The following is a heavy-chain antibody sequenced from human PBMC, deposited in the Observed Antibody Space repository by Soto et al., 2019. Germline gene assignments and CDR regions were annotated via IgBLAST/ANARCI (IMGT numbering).Heavy chain of an antibody. CDR2: IYYSGST. CDR3: ARQVDCSSTSCYLSYYYYYYMDV. Sequence: QLQLQESGPGLVKPSETLSLTCTVSGGSISSSSYYWGWIRQPPGKGLEWIGSIYYSGSTYYNPSLKSRVTISVDTSKNQFSLKLSSVTAADTAVYYCARQVDCSSTSCYLSYYYYYYMDVWGEGTTVTVSS. V-gene: IGHV4-39*01. D-gene: IGHD2-2*01. CDR1: GGSISSSSYY. J-gene: IGHJ6*03.